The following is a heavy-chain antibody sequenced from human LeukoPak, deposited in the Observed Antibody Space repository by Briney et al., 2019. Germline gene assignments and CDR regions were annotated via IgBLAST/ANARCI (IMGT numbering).Heavy chain of an antibody. CDR1: GFPLSSNY. V-gene: IGHV3-66*01. D-gene: IGHD3-22*01. Sequence: GSLRLSCAASGFPLSSNYMSWVRPAPGKGLEWVSVIYSSGSTYYADSVKGRFTISRDNSKNTLYLQMNSLRAEDTAVYYCARVIASSGYIDYWGQGTLVTVSS. CDR2: IYSSGST. J-gene: IGHJ4*02. CDR3: ARVIASSGYIDY.